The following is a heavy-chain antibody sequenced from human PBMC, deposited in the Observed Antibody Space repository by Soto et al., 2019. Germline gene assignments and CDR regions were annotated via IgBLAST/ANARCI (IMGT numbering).Heavy chain of an antibody. V-gene: IGHV3-33*01. CDR3: ARADYYDSSGYYKPYEQYYFDY. J-gene: IGHJ4*02. D-gene: IGHD3-22*01. CDR1: GFTFSSYG. Sequence: GGSLRLSCAASGFTFSSYGMHWVRQAPGKGLEWVAVIWYDGSNKYYADSVKGRFTISRDNSKNTLYLQMNSLRAEDTAVYYCARADYYDSSGYYKPYEQYYFDYWGQGTLVTVSS. CDR2: IWYDGSNK.